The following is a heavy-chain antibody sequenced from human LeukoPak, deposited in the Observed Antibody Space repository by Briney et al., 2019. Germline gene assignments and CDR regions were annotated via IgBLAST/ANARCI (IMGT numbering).Heavy chain of an antibody. V-gene: IGHV1-2*02. CDR3: ARSPDILTGEKFDY. CDR2: INLNSGGT. J-gene: IGHJ4*02. D-gene: IGHD3-9*01. CDR1: GYTFTGYY. Sequence: ASVKVSCKASGYTFTGYYMHWVRQAPGQGLEWMGWINLNSGGTNHAQNFQGRVTMTRDTSINTAYMELSRLRSDDTAVYYCARSPDILTGEKFDYWGQGTLVTVSS.